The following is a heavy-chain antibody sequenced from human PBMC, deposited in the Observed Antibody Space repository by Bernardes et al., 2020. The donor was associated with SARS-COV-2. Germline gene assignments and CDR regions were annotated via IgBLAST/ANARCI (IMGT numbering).Heavy chain of an antibody. Sequence: SETLSLTCTVSGGSVSTVGYYWTWIRQPPGKGLEYLGHIFYSGNTFYRPSLESRLQISLDTSKNLFSLNLTSLTAADTAFYYCAGCYGDPRDSGWFDPWGQGTLVTVSS. V-gene: IGHV4-31*03. CDR2: IFYSGNT. CDR3: AGCYGDPRDSGWFDP. J-gene: IGHJ5*02. D-gene: IGHD4-17*01. CDR1: GGSVSTVGYY.